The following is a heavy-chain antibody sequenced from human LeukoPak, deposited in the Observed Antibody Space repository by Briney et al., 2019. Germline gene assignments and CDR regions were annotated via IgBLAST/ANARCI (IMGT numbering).Heavy chain of an antibody. CDR1: GYTFTGYY. D-gene: IGHD3-10*01. J-gene: IGHJ4*02. V-gene: IGHV1-2*02. CDR2: INPNSGGT. CDR3: ARDLTPTYYYGSGSYGDY. Sequence: ASVTVSCKASGYTFTGYYMHWVRQAPGQGLEWMGWINPNSGGTNYAQKFQGRVTMTRDTSISTAYMELSRLRSDDTAVYYCARDLTPTYYYGSGSYGDYWGQGTLVTVSS.